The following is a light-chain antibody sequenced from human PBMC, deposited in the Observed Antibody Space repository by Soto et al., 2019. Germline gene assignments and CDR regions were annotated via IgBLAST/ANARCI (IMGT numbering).Light chain of an antibody. CDR1: QSVSTY. Sequence: EIVLTQSPATLSLSPGERVTLSCRASQSVSTYLAWYQQRPGQAPSLLIYDASNRAAGIPARFSGSGSGTDFTLTISSLEPEDVAVYYCHQRSIWPETFGQGTKVEIK. CDR3: HQRSIWPET. J-gene: IGKJ1*01. CDR2: DAS. V-gene: IGKV3-11*01.